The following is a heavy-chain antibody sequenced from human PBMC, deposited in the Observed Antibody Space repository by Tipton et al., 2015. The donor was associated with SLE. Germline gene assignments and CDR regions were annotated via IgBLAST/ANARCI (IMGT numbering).Heavy chain of an antibody. J-gene: IGHJ5*01. Sequence: TLSLTCTVSGASISNGGYYWSWFRQLPGKGLEWMGYIYYRGSAFYNPSLQSPITIFLDASENQFSLKLSSVTAADTAVYYCATASTFWSGYRGFNSWGQGTPVTVSS. CDR1: GASISNGGYY. CDR3: ATASTFWSGYRGFNS. CDR2: IYYRGSA. V-gene: IGHV4-31*01. D-gene: IGHD3-3*01.